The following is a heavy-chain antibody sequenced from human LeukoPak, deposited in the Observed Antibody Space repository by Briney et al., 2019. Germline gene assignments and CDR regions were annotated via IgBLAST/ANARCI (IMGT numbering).Heavy chain of an antibody. J-gene: IGHJ3*02. V-gene: IGHV1-18*04. CDR2: ISAYNGNT. CDR1: GYTFTGYY. CDR3: ATSIAAADAFDI. D-gene: IGHD6-13*01. Sequence: RASVKVSCKASGYTFTGYYMHWVQQAPGQGLEWMGWISAYNGNTNYAQKLQGRVTVTTDTSTSTAYMELRSLRSDDTAVYYCATSIAAADAFDIWGQGTMVTVSS.